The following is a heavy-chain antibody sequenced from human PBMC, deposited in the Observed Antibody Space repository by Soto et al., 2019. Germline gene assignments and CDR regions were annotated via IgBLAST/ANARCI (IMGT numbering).Heavy chain of an antibody. CDR1: GESISSSSYY. CDR3: ARQRTTVVTKAYFDH. J-gene: IGHJ4*02. V-gene: IGHV4-39*01. D-gene: IGHD2-21*02. CDR2: IYYSGRT. Sequence: SETLSLTCIVSGESISSSSYYWGWIRQPPGKGLEWIGSIYYSGRTYYNPSFKSRVTISIDTSKNQFSLKLSSVTATDTAVYYCARQRTTVVTKAYFDHWGKGALVTVS.